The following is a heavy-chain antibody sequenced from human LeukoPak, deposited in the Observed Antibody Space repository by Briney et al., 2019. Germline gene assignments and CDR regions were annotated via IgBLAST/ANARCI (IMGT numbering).Heavy chain of an antibody. J-gene: IGHJ4*02. Sequence: PSETLSLTCTVSGGSIGSSSYYWGWIRQPPGKGLEWIGSIYHSGSTYYNPSLKSRVTISVDTSKNQFSLKLSSVTAADTAVYYCARDFVYWGQGTLVTVSS. V-gene: IGHV4-39*07. CDR1: GGSIGSSSYY. CDR3: ARDFVY. CDR2: IYHSGST.